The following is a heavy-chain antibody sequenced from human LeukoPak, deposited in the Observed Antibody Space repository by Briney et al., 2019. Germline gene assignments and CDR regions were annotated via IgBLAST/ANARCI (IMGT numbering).Heavy chain of an antibody. D-gene: IGHD3-22*01. CDR1: GFTFSSYA. CDR3: ARVHTVSHYYDSSGYDY. V-gene: IGHV3-30-3*01. J-gene: IGHJ4*02. Sequence: GGSLRLSCAASGFTFSSYAMHWVRQAPGKGLEWVAVISYDGSNKYYADSVKGRFTISRDNSKNTLYLQMNSLRAEDTAVYYCARVHTVSHYYDSSGYDYWGQGTLVTVSS. CDR2: ISYDGSNK.